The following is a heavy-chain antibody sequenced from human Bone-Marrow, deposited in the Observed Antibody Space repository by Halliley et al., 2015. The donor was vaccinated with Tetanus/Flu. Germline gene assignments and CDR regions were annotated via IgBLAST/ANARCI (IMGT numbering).Heavy chain of an antibody. J-gene: IGHJ5*01. CDR2: IYHSGTA. D-gene: IGHD3-22*01. Sequence: LSLTCDVSGGSISSNNWWSWVRQPPGKGLEWIGEIYHSGTANYNPSLQSRLTMSVDKSKNQFSLKLYSVTAADTAVYYCARDAKAYYYDSSGSNWLDSWGQGTLVTVSS. CDR1: GGSISSNNW. V-gene: IGHV4-4*02. CDR3: ARDAKAYYYDSSGSNWLDS.